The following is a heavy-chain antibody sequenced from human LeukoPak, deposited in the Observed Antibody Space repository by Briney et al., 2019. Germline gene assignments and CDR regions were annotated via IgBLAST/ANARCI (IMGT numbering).Heavy chain of an antibody. CDR3: ARLKFYDSTGYSPGHYMDV. CDR2: LYPGVST. CDR1: GGPIYSYY. Sequence: SETLSLTCTVSGGPIYSYYWSWIRQTAGKGLEWIGRLYPGVSTDYNPSLKSRVTMSVDTSKNQFALKLSAVTAADTAVYYRARLKFYDSTGYSPGHYMDVWGKGTTVTVS. J-gene: IGHJ6*03. D-gene: IGHD3-22*01. V-gene: IGHV4-4*07.